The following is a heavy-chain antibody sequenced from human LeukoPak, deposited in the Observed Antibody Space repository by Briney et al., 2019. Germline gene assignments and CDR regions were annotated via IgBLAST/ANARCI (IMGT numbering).Heavy chain of an antibody. CDR3: SRDQAVVPGGDY. CDR1: GFTFSSYW. CDR2: INSDGSFT. V-gene: IGHV3-74*01. D-gene: IGHD2-2*01. J-gene: IGHJ4*02. Sequence: GGSLRLSCAASGFTFSSYWMHGVRQAPGKGLVWVSRINSDGSFTNYADSVKGRFTISRDNAKNSLYLQMNSLRAEDTAVYYCSRDQAVVPGGDYWGPGTLVTVSS.